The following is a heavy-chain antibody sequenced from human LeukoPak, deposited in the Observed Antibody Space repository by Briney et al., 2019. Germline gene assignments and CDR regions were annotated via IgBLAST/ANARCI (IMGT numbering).Heavy chain of an antibody. CDR2: ISYDGSNK. V-gene: IGHV3-30*04. CDR3: ARALDGSGSGSFDI. J-gene: IGHJ3*02. Sequence: GGSLRLSCAASGFTFSSYAMHWVRQAPGKGLEWVAVISYDGSNKYYADSVKGRFTISRDNAKNSLYLQMNSLRAEDTAVYYCARALDGSGSGSFDIWGQGTMVTVSS. CDR1: GFTFSSYA. D-gene: IGHD3-10*01.